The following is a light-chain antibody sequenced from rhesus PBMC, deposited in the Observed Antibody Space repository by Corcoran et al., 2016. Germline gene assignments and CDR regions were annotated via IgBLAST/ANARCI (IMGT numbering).Light chain of an antibody. V-gene: IGKV1-74*01. Sequence: DIQMTQSPSSLSASVGDRVTITCRTSENVNNYLNCYKQKQGKAPKFLIYKASTLHSGVPSRLSGSGSGTDYTFTISSLQSEDVATYYCQHNYGTPFTFGPWTKLDIK. CDR3: QHNYGTPFT. CDR2: KAS. J-gene: IGKJ3*01. CDR1: ENVNNY.